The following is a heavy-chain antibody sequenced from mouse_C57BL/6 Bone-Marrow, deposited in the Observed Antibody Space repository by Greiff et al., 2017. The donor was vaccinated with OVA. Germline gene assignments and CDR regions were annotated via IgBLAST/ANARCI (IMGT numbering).Heavy chain of an antibody. Sequence: VKLQESGAELVKPGASVKISCKASGYAFSSYWMNWVKQRPGKGLEWIGQIYPGDGDTNYNGKFKGKATLTADKSSSTAYMQLSSLTSEDSAVYFCARRGLLRGYFDVWGTGTTGTVSS. CDR1: GYAFSSYW. D-gene: IGHD1-1*01. V-gene: IGHV1-80*01. CDR3: ARRGLLRGYFDV. J-gene: IGHJ1*03. CDR2: IYPGDGDT.